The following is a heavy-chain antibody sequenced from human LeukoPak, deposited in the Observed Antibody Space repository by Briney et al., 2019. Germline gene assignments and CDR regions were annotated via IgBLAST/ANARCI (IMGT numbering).Heavy chain of an antibody. Sequence: SETLSLTCTVSGGSISRGSYFWSWIRQPAGKGLEWIGRVYTSETPKYNPSLKSRVTISVDTSGNQFSLKLSSVTAADTAVYYCARGGIPDYWGQGILVTVSS. V-gene: IGHV4-61*02. D-gene: IGHD2-21*01. CDR2: VYTSETP. J-gene: IGHJ4*02. CDR1: GGSISRGSYF. CDR3: ARGGIPDY.